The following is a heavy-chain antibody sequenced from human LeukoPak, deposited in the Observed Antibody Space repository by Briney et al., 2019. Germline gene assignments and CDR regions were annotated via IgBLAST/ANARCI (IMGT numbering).Heavy chain of an antibody. CDR2: ISGYNGNT. D-gene: IGHD3-10*01. CDR1: GYTFTTYG. Sequence: ASVKVSCKTSGYTFTTYGISWVRQAPGQGLEWMGWISGYNGNTNHAQQFQGRVTMTTDTSTSTAYMELRSLRSDDTAVYYCARDKGLLWFGEEYYYYGMDVWGQGTTVTVSS. V-gene: IGHV1-18*01. J-gene: IGHJ6*02. CDR3: ARDKGLLWFGEEYYYYGMDV.